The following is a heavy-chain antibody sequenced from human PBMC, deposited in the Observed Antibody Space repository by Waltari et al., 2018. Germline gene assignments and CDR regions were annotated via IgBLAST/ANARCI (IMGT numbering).Heavy chain of an antibody. D-gene: IGHD3-9*01. CDR2: NNLGDIT. CDR1: GVSLTDYY. V-gene: IGHV4-34*02. CDR3: VTGPRDKWVGRYSGEFFHH. J-gene: IGHJ1*01. Sequence: QVQLQQWGAGLVRPSETLSLTCDVYGVSLTDYYWTWIRQSPGKGLEWIGENNLGDITYHNPALETRVTIVLDKSKNQFSLRLDSVTAADTAVDYCVTGPRDKWVGRYSGEFFHHWGPGTLVTVSS.